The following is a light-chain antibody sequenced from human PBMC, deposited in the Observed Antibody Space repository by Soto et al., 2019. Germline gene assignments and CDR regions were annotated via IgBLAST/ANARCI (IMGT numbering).Light chain of an antibody. CDR1: QGISNW. CDR3: QQGNSFPFT. J-gene: IGKJ3*01. CDR2: AAS. Sequence: DIHVTQSRSSVSASVGDRVSITCRASQGISNWLAWYQQKPGRAPKLLIYAASSLQSGVSSRFSGSGSGTDFTLTISSLQPEDFATYYCQQGNSFPFTFGPGTKVDIK. V-gene: IGKV1D-12*01.